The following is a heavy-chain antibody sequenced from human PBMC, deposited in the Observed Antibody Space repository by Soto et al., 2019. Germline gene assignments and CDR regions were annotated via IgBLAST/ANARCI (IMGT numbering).Heavy chain of an antibody. CDR1: GFTFSSYA. J-gene: IGHJ4*02. V-gene: IGHV3-23*01. CDR2: ISGIGSST. D-gene: IGHD4-17*01. CDR3: AIYRDYGVSVFN. Sequence: EVQLLESGGGLVQPGGSLRLSCAASGFTFSSYAMSWVRQAPGKGLEWVSAISGIGSSTYYADSVKGRFTISRDNSKNQMYLQMKRLRAEETAVYSCAIYRDYGVSVFNWGPGTLVTVYS.